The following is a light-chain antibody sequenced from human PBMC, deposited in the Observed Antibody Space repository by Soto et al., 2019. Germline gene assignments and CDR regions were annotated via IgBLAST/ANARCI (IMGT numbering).Light chain of an antibody. CDR1: QSVSSY. V-gene: IGKV3-11*01. J-gene: IGKJ2*01. Sequence: EIVLTQSPATLSLSPGERATLSCRASQSVSSYLAWYQQKPGQAPRLLIYDASNRATGIPARFSGSGSGTDFTLTISSLAPEDFAVYYCQQRSNWPSYTFGQGTKVDIK. CDR3: QQRSNWPSYT. CDR2: DAS.